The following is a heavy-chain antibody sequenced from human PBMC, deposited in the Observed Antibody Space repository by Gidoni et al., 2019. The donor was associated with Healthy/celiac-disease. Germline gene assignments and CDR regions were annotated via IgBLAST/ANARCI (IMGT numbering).Heavy chain of an antibody. D-gene: IGHD2-15*01. CDR2: INPSGGST. J-gene: IGHJ5*02. CDR3: ARGSGLGYCSGGSCRGWFDP. CDR1: GYTFTSYY. V-gene: IGHV1-46*01. Sequence: QVQLVQSGAEVKKPGASVKVSCKASGYTFTSYYMHWVRQAPGQGLEWMGIINPSGGSTSYAQKFQGRVTMTRDTSTSTVYMELSSLRSEDTAVYYCARGSGLGYCSGGSCRGWFDPWGQGTLVTVSS.